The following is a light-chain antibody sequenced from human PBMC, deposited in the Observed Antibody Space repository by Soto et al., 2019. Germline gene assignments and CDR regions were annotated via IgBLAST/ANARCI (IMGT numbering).Light chain of an antibody. CDR2: DVS. CDR1: RSDVGGYNY. CDR3: SSYTSSSTLYV. V-gene: IGLV2-14*01. J-gene: IGLJ1*01. Sequence: QSALTQPASVSGSPGQSITISCTGTRSDVGGYNYVSWYQQHPGKAPKLMIYDVSNRPSGVSNRFSGSKSGNTASLTISGLQAEGEADYYCSSYTSSSTLYVFGTGTKLTVL.